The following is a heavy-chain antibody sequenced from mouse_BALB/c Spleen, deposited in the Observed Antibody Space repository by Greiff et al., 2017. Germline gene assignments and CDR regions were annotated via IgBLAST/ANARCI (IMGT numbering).Heavy chain of an antibody. CDR3: ARGEVRRGAYAMDY. J-gene: IGHJ4*01. V-gene: IGHV1-67*01. D-gene: IGHD2-14*01. CDR1: SYTFTDYA. CDR2: ISTYYGNT. Sequence: VKLVESGPELVRPGVSVKISCKGSSYTFTDYAMHWVKQSHAKSLEWIGVISTYYGNTNYNQKFKGKATMTVDKSSSTAYMELARLTSEDSAVYYCARGEVRRGAYAMDYWGQGTSVTVSS.